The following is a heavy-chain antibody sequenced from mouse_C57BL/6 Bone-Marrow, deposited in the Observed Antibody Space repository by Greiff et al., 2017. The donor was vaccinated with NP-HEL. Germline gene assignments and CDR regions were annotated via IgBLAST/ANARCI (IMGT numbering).Heavy chain of an antibody. Sequence: EVKVVESGGGLVKPGGSLKLSCAASGFTFSDYGMHWVRQAPEKGLEWVAYISSGSSTIYYADTGKGRFTISRDNAKNTQFLQMTSLRSEDTAMYYCARNDYDGRFAYWGQGTLVTVSA. V-gene: IGHV5-17*01. CDR2: ISSGSSTI. CDR3: ARNDYDGRFAY. D-gene: IGHD2-4*01. J-gene: IGHJ3*01. CDR1: GFTFSDYG.